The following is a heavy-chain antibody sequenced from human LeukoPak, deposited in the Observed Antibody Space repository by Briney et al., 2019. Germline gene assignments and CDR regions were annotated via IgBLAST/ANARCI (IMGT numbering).Heavy chain of an antibody. Sequence: GGSLRLSCAASEFIVSINYMTWVRQAPGKGLEWVSLIYSRGDTKYADSVKGRFTISRDNAKNSLYLQMNSLRAEDTAVYHCARASGWYERGPDYYYYYMDVWGKGTTVTVSS. V-gene: IGHV3-66*01. CDR1: EFIVSINY. CDR3: ARASGWYERGPDYYYYYMDV. J-gene: IGHJ6*03. CDR2: IYSRGDT. D-gene: IGHD6-19*01.